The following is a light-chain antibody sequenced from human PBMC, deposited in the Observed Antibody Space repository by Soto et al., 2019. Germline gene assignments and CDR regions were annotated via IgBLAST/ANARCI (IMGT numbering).Light chain of an antibody. CDR3: TSYTSSSTWV. J-gene: IGLJ3*02. CDR1: SSDVGGYNY. Sequence: QSALTQPASVSGSPGQSITISCTGTSSDVGGYNYVSWYQQHPGKVPKLLIYEVTNRPSGVSNRFSGSKSGSTASLTISGLQAEDEADYYCTSYTSSSTWVFGGGTKLTVL. CDR2: EVT. V-gene: IGLV2-14*03.